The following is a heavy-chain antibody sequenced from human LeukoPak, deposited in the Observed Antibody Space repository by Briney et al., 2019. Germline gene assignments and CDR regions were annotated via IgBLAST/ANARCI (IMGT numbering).Heavy chain of an antibody. V-gene: IGHV1-2*06. J-gene: IGHJ4*02. D-gene: IGHD3-10*01. CDR1: GYSFSDFP. CDR3: ARGGSGSGYLYYFDY. CDR2: IDSNRGCT. Sequence: ASVNVSCKASGYSFSDFPVHWVRQAPGQGLEWMGRIDSNRGCTSYAQNFQGRVTMTRDTSISTAYMEVSGLTSDDTAVYYCARGGSGSGYLYYFDYWGQGTLVSVSS.